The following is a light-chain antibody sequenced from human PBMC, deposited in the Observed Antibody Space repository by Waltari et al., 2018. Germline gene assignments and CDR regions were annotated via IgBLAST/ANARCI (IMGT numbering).Light chain of an antibody. Sequence: QLALTQSPSASASLGASVKLTCTLSSGHRDYYIAWHPQQPEKGPRYLMKLDSDGSHTMGDGIPHRFSGSSSGAERYLTISSLQYEDEADYYCQTWGTGFVVFGGGTKLTVL. V-gene: IGLV4-69*01. CDR3: QTWGTGFVV. CDR1: SGHRDYY. CDR2: LDSDGSH. J-gene: IGLJ2*01.